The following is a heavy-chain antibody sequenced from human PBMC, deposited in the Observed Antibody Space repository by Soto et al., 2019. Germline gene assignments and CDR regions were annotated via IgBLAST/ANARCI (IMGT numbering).Heavy chain of an antibody. V-gene: IGHV2-5*01. CDR1: GFSLKNSGVG. J-gene: IGHJ4*02. D-gene: IGHD6-13*01. CDR2: IYWNDDK. CDR3: AHRRGIAAIATFDY. Sequence: QITLEESGPSLVQPTQTLTLTCTSSGFSLKNSGVGVAWIRQPPGKALEWLALIYWNDDKRYSPTLKNRININKDTSKNQVVLTMTNMDTVDTGTYYCAHRRGIAAIATFDYWGQGMLVTVSS.